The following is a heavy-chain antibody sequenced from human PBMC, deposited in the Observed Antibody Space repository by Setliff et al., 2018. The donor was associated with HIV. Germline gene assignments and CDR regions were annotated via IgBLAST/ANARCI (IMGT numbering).Heavy chain of an antibody. Sequence: SETLSLTCAVYGGSFRNYYWSWVRQAPGKGLEWIGEINHSGSTNYNPSLKSRVNASIDTSKNQFSLTLNSVSAADTAVYFCARARMAAPRPFDAWGQGTLVTVSS. CDR2: INHSGST. J-gene: IGHJ1*01. CDR3: ARARMAAPRPFDA. D-gene: IGHD6-6*01. V-gene: IGHV4-34*01. CDR1: GGSFRNYY.